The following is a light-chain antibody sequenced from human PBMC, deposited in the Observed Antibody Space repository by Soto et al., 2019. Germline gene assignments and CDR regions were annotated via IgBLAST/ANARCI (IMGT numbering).Light chain of an antibody. Sequence: DTQMTQSPSTLSASVGDRVTITCRASQSISSWLAWYQHKPGKAPNLLIYKASSLESGVPSRFSGSGSGTEFTLTVSSLQPDDFATYYCQQYDSYPLTCGGGTKVEIK. V-gene: IGKV1-5*03. CDR2: KAS. J-gene: IGKJ4*01. CDR3: QQYDSYPLT. CDR1: QSISSW.